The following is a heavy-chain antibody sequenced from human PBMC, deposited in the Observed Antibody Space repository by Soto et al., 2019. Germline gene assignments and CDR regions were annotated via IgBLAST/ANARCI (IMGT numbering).Heavy chain of an antibody. J-gene: IGHJ4*02. V-gene: IGHV3-13*05. CDR3: ERWHWQQLHFDY. CDR2: IGSAGDP. CDR1: GFTFSSSD. Sequence: GGSLRLSCAASGFTFSSSDMHWVRQATGKGLEWVSGIGSAGDPYYAGSVKGRFTISRENAKNSLYLQMNSLRAGDTAVYYCERWHWQQLHFDYWGQGTLVTVSS. D-gene: IGHD6-13*01.